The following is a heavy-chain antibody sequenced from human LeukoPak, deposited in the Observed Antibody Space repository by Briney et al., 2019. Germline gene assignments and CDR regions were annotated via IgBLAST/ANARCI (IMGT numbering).Heavy chain of an antibody. CDR1: GFTFITHW. J-gene: IGHJ4*02. D-gene: IGHD6-13*01. V-gene: IGHV3-74*01. Sequence: GGSLRLSCAAAGFTFITHWMHWVRQAPGKGLVWVSRINSDGSSTRYADSVKGRFTISRDNANNTLYLQMNSLRAEDTAVYYCARSPRFSIGATGTFDYWGQGALVTVSS. CDR3: ARSPRFSIGATGTFDY. CDR2: INSDGSST.